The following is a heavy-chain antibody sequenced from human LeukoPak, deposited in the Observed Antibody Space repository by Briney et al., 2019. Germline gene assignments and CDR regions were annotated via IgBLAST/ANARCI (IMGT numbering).Heavy chain of an antibody. D-gene: IGHD4-23*01. J-gene: IGHJ5*02. CDR2: INHSGST. Sequence: SETLSLTCAVYGGSFSGYYWSWIRQPPGKGLEWIGEINHSGSTNYNPSLKSRVTISVDTSKSQFSLKLSSVTAADTAVYYCARDLGGNSENWFDPWGQGTLVTVSS. V-gene: IGHV4-34*01. CDR3: ARDLGGNSENWFDP. CDR1: GGSFSGYY.